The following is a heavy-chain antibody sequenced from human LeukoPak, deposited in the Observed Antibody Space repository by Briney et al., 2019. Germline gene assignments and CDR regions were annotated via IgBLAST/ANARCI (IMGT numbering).Heavy chain of an antibody. CDR3: ARRGGQLWPLDY. Sequence: ASVTVSCKTSGYTFTSYGISWVRQDPGQGLEWMGWISTYNGNTNYAQKLQGRVTMTTDTSTTTAYMELRSLRSDDPAVYYCARRGGQLWPLDYWGQGTLVTVSS. CDR2: ISTYNGNT. J-gene: IGHJ4*02. CDR1: GYTFTSYG. V-gene: IGHV1-18*04. D-gene: IGHD5-18*01.